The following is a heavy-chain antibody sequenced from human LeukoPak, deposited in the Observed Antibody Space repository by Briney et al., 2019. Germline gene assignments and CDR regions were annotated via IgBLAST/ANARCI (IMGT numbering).Heavy chain of an antibody. Sequence: TSETLSLTCTVSGGSISSGGYYWSWIRQHPGKGLEWIGYIYYSGSTYYNPSLKSRVTISVDTSKNQFSLKLTSVTAADTAVYYCARDLPGGGNSGLDYWGQGTLVTVSS. J-gene: IGHJ4*02. CDR2: IYYSGST. D-gene: IGHD2-21*02. CDR1: GGSISSGGYY. V-gene: IGHV4-31*03. CDR3: ARDLPGGGNSGLDY.